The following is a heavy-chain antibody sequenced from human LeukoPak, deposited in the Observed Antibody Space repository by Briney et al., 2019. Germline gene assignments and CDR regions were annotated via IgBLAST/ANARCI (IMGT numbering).Heavy chain of an antibody. J-gene: IGHJ4*02. D-gene: IGHD6-19*01. CDR1: GYSFTSYW. CDR2: IYPGDSDT. Sequence: GEALKISCNGSGYSFTSYWIGLVRQMPGKGLEWMGIIYPGDSDTRKSPSFQGQVTISADKSIRTAYLQWSSLKASDTARYYCARDALGYSSGWYYFDYWGEGTLVTVPS. V-gene: IGHV5-51*01. CDR3: ARDALGYSSGWYYFDY.